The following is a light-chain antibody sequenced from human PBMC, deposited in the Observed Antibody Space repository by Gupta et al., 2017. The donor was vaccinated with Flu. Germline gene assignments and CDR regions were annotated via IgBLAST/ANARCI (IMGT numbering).Light chain of an antibody. CDR1: QSVTSN. Sequence: SPGERVTLSCRASQSVTSNLAWYQQKPGQAPRLVIYGASTRATNIPARFSGSGYGTEFTLTISSLQSEDFAAYYCHQYNDGLWTFGQGTKVEIK. CDR3: HQYNDGLWT. J-gene: IGKJ1*01. V-gene: IGKV3-15*01. CDR2: GAS.